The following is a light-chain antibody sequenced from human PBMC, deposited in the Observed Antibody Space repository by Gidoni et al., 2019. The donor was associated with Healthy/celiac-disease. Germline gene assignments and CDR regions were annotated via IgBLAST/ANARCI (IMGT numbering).Light chain of an antibody. CDR3: QQYKSYPFT. J-gene: IGKJ4*01. V-gene: IGKV1-16*01. Sequence: PTPLSAAVGASGTSPSLPSRSSSKYLAWFQQKPGKSPKSLIYAASSLESGVPSRFSGSGSGTDFTLTISSLQPEDFAAYYCQQYKSYPFTFGRGTKVEIK. CDR2: AAS. CDR1: RSSSKY.